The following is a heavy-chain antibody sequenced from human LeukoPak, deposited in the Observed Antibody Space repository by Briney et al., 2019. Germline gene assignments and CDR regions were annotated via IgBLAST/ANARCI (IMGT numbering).Heavy chain of an antibody. Sequence: PGGSLRLSCAASGFTFSSYGMTWVREAPGKGLEWVSVFSAETGNTYYADSVKGRFTISRDNSKNTLYLQITSLRAEDTAVYYCAKARRLGSDWDKDAFDIWGQGTMVTVSS. CDR1: GFTFSSYG. V-gene: IGHV3-23*01. CDR3: AKARRLGSDWDKDAFDI. J-gene: IGHJ3*02. CDR2: FSAETGNT. D-gene: IGHD6-19*01.